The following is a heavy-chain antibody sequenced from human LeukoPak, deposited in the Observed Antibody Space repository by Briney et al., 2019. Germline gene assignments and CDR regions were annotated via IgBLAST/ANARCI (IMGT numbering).Heavy chain of an antibody. V-gene: IGHV1-58*02. CDR1: GFTFTSSA. CDR2: IVVGSGNT. CDR3: AAGDTGGSGSEGPVSYYYYGMDV. D-gene: IGHD3-10*01. Sequence: SVKVSGKASGFTFTSSAMQWVRQARGQRLEWIGWIVVGSGNTNYDQKLQERVTITRDMSTSPAYMELSSLGSEDTAVYYCAAGDTGGSGSEGPVSYYYYGMDVWGQGTTVTVSS. J-gene: IGHJ6*02.